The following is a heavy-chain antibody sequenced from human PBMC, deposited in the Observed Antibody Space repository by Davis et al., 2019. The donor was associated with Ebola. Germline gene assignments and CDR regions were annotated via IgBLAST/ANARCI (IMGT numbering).Heavy chain of an antibody. CDR3: ASDYGDYGEGHFDY. CDR2: INAGNAKT. J-gene: IGHJ4*02. D-gene: IGHD4-17*01. V-gene: IGHV1-3*01. CDR1: GYTFTSYV. Sequence: AASVKVSCKASGYTFTSYVMHWVRQAPGQRLEWMGWINAGNAKTKYSQKFQGRVTITRDTSASTAYMELSSLGSEDTAVYYCASDYGDYGEGHFDYWGQGTLVTVSS.